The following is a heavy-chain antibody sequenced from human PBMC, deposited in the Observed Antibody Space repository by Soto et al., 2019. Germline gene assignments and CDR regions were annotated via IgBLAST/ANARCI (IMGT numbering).Heavy chain of an antibody. CDR3: AREGGSYDSGGYLIRGAFDI. J-gene: IGHJ3*02. CDR1: GDSISRIDYY. Sequence: TSETLSLTCSVSGDSISRIDYYWTRIRQHPEKGLEWIGNIYFRGNTYYSPSLESRLTISVDTSKNQFSLKLTSVTAADTAVYYCAREGGSYDSGGYLIRGAFDIWGQGTMVTVSS. V-gene: IGHV4-31*03. D-gene: IGHD3-22*01. CDR2: IYFRGNT.